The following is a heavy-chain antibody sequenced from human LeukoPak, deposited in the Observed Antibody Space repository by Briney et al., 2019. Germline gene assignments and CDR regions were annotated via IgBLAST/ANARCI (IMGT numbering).Heavy chain of an antibody. CDR3: AREIVLGCYDSSGYSQTIDY. CDR2: IYYSGST. D-gene: IGHD3-22*01. V-gene: IGHV4-61*01. J-gene: IGHJ4*02. Sequence: SETLSPTCTVSGGSVSSGSYYWSWIRQPPGKGLEWIGYIYYSGSTNYNPSLKSRVTISVDTSKNQFSLKLSSVTAADTAVYYCAREIVLGCYDSSGYSQTIDYWGQGTLVTVSS. CDR1: GGSVSSGSYY.